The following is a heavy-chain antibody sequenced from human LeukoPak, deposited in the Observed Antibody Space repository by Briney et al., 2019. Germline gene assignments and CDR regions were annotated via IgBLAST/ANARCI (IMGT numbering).Heavy chain of an antibody. CDR1: GFTVSSNY. Sequence: GGSLRLSCAASGFTVSSNYMSWVRQAPGKGLDWVSVVYSGGSTYYADSVKGRFTISRDNSKNTLYLQMSSLRAEDTAVYYCARKYSSGWYYGDDAFDIWGQGTMVTVSS. CDR2: VYSGGST. CDR3: ARKYSSGWYYGDDAFDI. D-gene: IGHD6-19*01. J-gene: IGHJ3*02. V-gene: IGHV3-53*01.